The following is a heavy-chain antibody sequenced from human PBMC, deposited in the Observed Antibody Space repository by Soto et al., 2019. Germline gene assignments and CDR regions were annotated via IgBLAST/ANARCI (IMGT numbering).Heavy chain of an antibody. CDR2: IYWDDDK. J-gene: IGHJ3*02. D-gene: IGHD3-22*01. V-gene: IGHV2-5*02. CDR1: GFSLSTSGLG. Sequence: SGPTLVNPTQTLTLTCTFSGFSLSTSGLGVGWIRQPPGKALEWLALIYWDDDKRYSPSLKSRLTITKDTSKNQVVLTMTNMDPVDTATYYCAHSSAYYYDSSGPHGAFDIWGQGTMVTVSS. CDR3: AHSSAYYYDSSGPHGAFDI.